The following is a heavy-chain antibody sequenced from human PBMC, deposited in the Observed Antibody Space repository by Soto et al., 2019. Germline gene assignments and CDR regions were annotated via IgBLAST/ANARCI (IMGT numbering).Heavy chain of an antibody. CDR3: AKDAVYSSGYYWGYFDY. CDR1: GFTFSSYG. J-gene: IGHJ4*02. V-gene: IGHV3-30*18. CDR2: ISYDGSNK. Sequence: QVQLVESGGGVVQPGRSLRLSCAASGFTFSSYGMHWVRQAPVKGLEWVAVISYDGSNKYYADSVKRRFTISRDNSKNTLYLQMNSLRAEATAVYYCAKDAVYSSGYYWGYFDYWGQGTLVTVSS. D-gene: IGHD3-22*01.